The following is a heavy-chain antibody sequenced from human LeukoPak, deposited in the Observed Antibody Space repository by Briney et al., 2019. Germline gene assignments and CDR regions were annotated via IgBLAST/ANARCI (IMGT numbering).Heavy chain of an antibody. D-gene: IGHD2-2*01. Sequence: GGSLRFSCAASGFTFSSYSMNWVRQAPGKGLEWVSYISSSSSTIYYADSVKGRFTISRDNAKNSLYLQMNSLRAEDTAVYYCARVTEYCSSTSCYPRMDVWGKGTTVTVSS. CDR2: ISSSSSTI. CDR3: ARVTEYCSSTSCYPRMDV. V-gene: IGHV3-48*04. CDR1: GFTFSSYS. J-gene: IGHJ6*03.